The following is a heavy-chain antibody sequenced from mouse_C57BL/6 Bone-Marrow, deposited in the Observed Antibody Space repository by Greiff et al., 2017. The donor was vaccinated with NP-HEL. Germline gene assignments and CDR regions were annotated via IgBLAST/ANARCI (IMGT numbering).Heavy chain of an antibody. CDR3: ARAYYYGSSYWYFDV. CDR2: INPYNGDT. J-gene: IGHJ1*03. D-gene: IGHD1-1*01. V-gene: IGHV1-20*01. CDR1: GYSFTGYF. Sequence: EVQLQQSGPELVKPGASVKISCKASGYSFTGYFMNWVMQSPGKSLEWIGRINPYNGDTFYNQKFKGKATLTVDKSSSTAHMGLRSLTSEDSAVYYCARAYYYGSSYWYFDVGGTGTTVTVA.